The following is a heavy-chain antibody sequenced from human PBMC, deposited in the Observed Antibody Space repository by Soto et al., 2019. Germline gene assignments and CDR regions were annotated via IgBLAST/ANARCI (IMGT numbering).Heavy chain of an antibody. D-gene: IGHD4-17*01. J-gene: IGHJ3*02. CDR3: GRGDYANAFDI. V-gene: IGHV4-30-2*01. Sequence: QLQLQESGSGLVTPSQTLSLTCAVSGGSISSGGYSWNWIRQPPGKGLEWIGNIYHSGSTYYNASLKSRVTISVDRSKNQFSLNLSSVTAADTAVYYCGRGDYANAFDIWGQGTMVTVSS. CDR2: IYHSGST. CDR1: GGSISSGGYS.